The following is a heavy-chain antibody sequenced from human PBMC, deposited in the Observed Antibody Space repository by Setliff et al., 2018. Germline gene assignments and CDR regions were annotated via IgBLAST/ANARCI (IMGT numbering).Heavy chain of an antibody. CDR1: GGSISSSSYY. CDR3: ARQQQLVIGSTAYYYYGMDV. J-gene: IGHJ6*02. Sequence: SETLSLTCTVSGGSISSSSYYWGWIRQPPGKGLEWIGIIYYSGSTYYNPSLKSRVTISVDTSKNQFSLKLSSVTAADAAVYYCARQQQLVIGSTAYYYYGMDVWGQGTTVTVSS. CDR2: IYYSGST. V-gene: IGHV4-39*07. D-gene: IGHD6-13*01.